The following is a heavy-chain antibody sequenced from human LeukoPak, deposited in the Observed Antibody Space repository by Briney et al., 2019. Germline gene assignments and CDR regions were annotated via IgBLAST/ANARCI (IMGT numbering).Heavy chain of an antibody. CDR2: ISYDGSNK. D-gene: IGHD3-3*01. CDR3: ARDPRRYYDFWSGYYSNWFDP. J-gene: IGHJ5*02. V-gene: IGHV3-30-3*01. CDR1: GFIFSSYA. Sequence: GGSLRLSCAASGFIFSSYAMHWVRQAPGKGLEWVAVISYDGSNKYYADSVKGRFTISRDNSKNTLYLQMNSLRAEDTAVYYCARDPRRYYDFWSGYYSNWFDPWGQGTLVTVSS.